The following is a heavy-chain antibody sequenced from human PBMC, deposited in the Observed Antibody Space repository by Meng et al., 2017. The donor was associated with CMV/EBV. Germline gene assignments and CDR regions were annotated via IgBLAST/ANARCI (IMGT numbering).Heavy chain of an antibody. V-gene: IGHV3-11*01. CDR3: AREGRTYYYDSSGYYYVDNWFDP. CDR1: GFTFSDYY. D-gene: IGHD3-22*01. J-gene: IGHJ5*02. Sequence: GESLKISCAASGFTFSDYYMSWIRQAPGKGLEWVSYISSSGSTIYYADSVKGRFTISRDNAKNSLYLQMNSLSAEDTAVYYCAREGRTYYYDSSGYYYVDNWFDPWGQGTLVTVSS. CDR2: ISSSGSTI.